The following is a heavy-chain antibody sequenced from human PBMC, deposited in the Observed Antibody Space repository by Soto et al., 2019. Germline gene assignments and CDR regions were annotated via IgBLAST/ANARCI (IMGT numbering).Heavy chain of an antibody. Sequence: TLSLTCTVSGGSISSGGYYWSWIRQHPGKGLEWIGYIYYSGSTYYNPSLKSRVTISVDTSKNQFSLKLSSVTAADTAVYYCARERRVVVVPAATASYGMDVWGQGTTVTVSS. D-gene: IGHD2-2*01. CDR2: IYYSGST. J-gene: IGHJ6*02. CDR3: ARERRVVVVPAATASYGMDV. CDR1: GGSISSGGYY. V-gene: IGHV4-31*03.